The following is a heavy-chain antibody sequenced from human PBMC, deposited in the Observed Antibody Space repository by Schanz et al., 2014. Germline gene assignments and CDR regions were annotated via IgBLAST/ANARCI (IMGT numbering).Heavy chain of an antibody. CDR1: RYTFNTYG. CDR3: ARGGYSSGWYDRDIAHFDY. Sequence: GPGVKEPGASVKVSCEASRYTFNTYGLNWVRQAPGQGLEWMGWISPYTGNTNYAQTLQGRITLTTDTATSTAYMELRSLRSDDTAVYYCARGGYSSGWYDRDIAHFDYWGQGTLVIVSS. CDR2: ISPYTGNT. J-gene: IGHJ4*02. D-gene: IGHD6-19*01. V-gene: IGHV1-18*01.